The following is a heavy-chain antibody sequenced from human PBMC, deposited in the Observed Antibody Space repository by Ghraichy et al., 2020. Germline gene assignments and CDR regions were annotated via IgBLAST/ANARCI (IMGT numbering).Heavy chain of an antibody. J-gene: IGHJ2*01. V-gene: IGHV1-69*06. CDR3: ASCSGSYLFWYFDL. Sequence: SVKVSCKASGGTFSSYAISWVRQAPGQGLEWMGGIIPIFGTANYAQKFQGRVTITADKSTSTAYMELSSLRSEDTAVYYCASCSGSYLFWYFDLWGRGTLVTVSS. CDR1: GGTFSSYA. D-gene: IGHD1-26*01. CDR2: IIPIFGTA.